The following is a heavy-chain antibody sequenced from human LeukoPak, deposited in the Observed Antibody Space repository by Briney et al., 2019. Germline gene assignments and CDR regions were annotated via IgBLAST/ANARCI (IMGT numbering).Heavy chain of an antibody. D-gene: IGHD4-17*01. CDR2: IKQDGSEK. CDR1: GFTFSSYW. J-gene: IGHJ4*02. CDR3: ARDHLYGDYDPCFDY. V-gene: IGHV3-7*01. Sequence: PGGSLRLSCAASGFTFSSYWMSWVRQAPGKGLEWVANIKQDGSEKYYVDSVKGRFTISRDNAKNSLYLQMNSLRAEDTAVYYCARDHLYGDYDPCFDYWGQGTLVTVSS.